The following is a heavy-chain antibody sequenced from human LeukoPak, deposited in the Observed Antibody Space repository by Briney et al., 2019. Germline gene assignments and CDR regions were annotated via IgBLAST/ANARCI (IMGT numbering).Heavy chain of an antibody. CDR3: AKAFSSTSYYYYYGMDV. CDR1: GFTFDDYA. Sequence: GGSLRLSCAASGFTFDDYAMHWVRQAPGKGLEWVSGISWNSGSIGYADSVKGRFTISRDNAKNSLYLQMNSLRAEDTALYYCAKAFSSTSYYYYYGMDVWGQGTTVTVSS. D-gene: IGHD2-2*01. V-gene: IGHV3-9*01. J-gene: IGHJ6*02. CDR2: ISWNSGSI.